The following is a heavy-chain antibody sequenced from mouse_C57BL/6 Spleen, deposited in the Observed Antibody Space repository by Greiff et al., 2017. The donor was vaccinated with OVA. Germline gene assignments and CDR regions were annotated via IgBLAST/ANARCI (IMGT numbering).Heavy chain of an antibody. CDR3: ARWDSNYEDYFDY. J-gene: IGHJ2*01. CDR1: GYTFTSYW. V-gene: IGHV1-61*01. Sequence: QVQLKQPGAELVRPGSSVKLSCKASGYTFTSYWMDWVKQRPGQGLEWIGNIYPSDSETHYNQKFKDKATLTVDKSSSTAYMQLSSLTSEDSSVYSCARWDSNYEDYFDYWGQGTTLTVSS. CDR2: IYPSDSET. D-gene: IGHD2-5*01.